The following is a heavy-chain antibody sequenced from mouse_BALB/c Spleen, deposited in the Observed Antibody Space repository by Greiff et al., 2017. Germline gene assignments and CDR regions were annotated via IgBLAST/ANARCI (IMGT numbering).Heavy chain of an antibody. V-gene: IGHV3-2*02. CDR2: ISYSGST. D-gene: IGHD1-1*01. CDR1: GYSITSDYA. CDR3: ARGGYYGVDFDY. Sequence: EVKLVESGPGLVKPSQSLSLTCTVTGYSITSDYAWNWIRQFPGNKLEWMGYISYSGSTSYNPSLKSRISITRDTSKNQFFLQLNSVTTEDTATYYCARGGYYGVDFDYWGQGTTLTVCS. J-gene: IGHJ2*01.